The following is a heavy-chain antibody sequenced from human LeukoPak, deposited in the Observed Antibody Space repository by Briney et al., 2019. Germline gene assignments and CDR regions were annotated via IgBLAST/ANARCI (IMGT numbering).Heavy chain of an antibody. D-gene: IGHD5-24*01. CDR1: GGSISSYY. Sequence: SETLSLTCTVSGGSISSYYWSWIRQPPGKGLKWIGNIYYSGYTTYSPSLRSRVTISVDTSKNQFSLKLSSVTAADTAVYYCARESEMATITGYYYYYYMDVWGKGTTVTVSS. J-gene: IGHJ6*03. CDR2: IYYSGYT. V-gene: IGHV4-59*01. CDR3: ARESEMATITGYYYYYYMDV.